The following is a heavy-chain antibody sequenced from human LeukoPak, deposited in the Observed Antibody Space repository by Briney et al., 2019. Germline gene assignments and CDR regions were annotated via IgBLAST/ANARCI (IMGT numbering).Heavy chain of an antibody. D-gene: IGHD3-22*01. CDR1: GYTFTGYY. J-gene: IGHJ4*02. CDR2: INPNSGGT. CDR3: ARAEPYYYDSSGPHGPPNYFDY. Sequence: ASVKVSCKASGYTFTGYYMHWVRQAPGQGLEWMGWINPNSGGTNYAQKFQGRVTMTRDTSISTAYMELSRLRSDDTAVYYCARAEPYYYDSSGPHGPPNYFDYWGQGTLVTVSS. V-gene: IGHV1-2*02.